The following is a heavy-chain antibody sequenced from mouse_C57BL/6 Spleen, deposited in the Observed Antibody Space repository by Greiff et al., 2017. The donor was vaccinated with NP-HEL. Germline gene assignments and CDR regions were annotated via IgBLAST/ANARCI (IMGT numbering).Heavy chain of an antibody. Sequence: VQLQQSGPELVKPGASVKIPCKASGYTFTDYNMDWVKQSHGKSLEWIGDINPNNGGTIYNQKFKGKATLTVDKSSSTAYMELRSLTSEDTAVYYCARGRLSNSYYYAMDYWGQGTSVTVSS. D-gene: IGHD2-5*01. J-gene: IGHJ4*01. CDR3: ARGRLSNSYYYAMDY. CDR1: GYTFTDYN. CDR2: INPNNGGT. V-gene: IGHV1-18*01.